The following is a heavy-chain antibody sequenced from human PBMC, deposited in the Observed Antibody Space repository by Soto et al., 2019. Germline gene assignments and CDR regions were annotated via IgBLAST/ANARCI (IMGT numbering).Heavy chain of an antibody. Sequence: QVQLQESGPGLVKPSQTLSLTCTVSGGSISSAGYYWSWIRQHPGKGLEWIGYIYYSGSTYYNPSLECRVTIPVDPSKNLFSLKLSSVTAADTAVYYCARDSIWGTSTSSKWGMDVWGQGTTVTVSS. D-gene: IGHD2-2*01. CDR1: GGSISSAGYY. V-gene: IGHV4-31*03. CDR3: ARDSIWGTSTSSKWGMDV. CDR2: IYYSGST. J-gene: IGHJ6*02.